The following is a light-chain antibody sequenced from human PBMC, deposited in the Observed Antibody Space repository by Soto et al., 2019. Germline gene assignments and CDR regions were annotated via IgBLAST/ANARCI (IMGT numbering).Light chain of an antibody. CDR1: QSLLHSNGKNY. J-gene: IGKJ3*01. V-gene: IGKV2-28*01. CDR2: LGS. CDR3: MQALQTAFT. Sequence: DIVMTQSPVSLPVTPGEPASISCRSSQSLLHSNGKNYLDWYLQKPGQSPQLLIYLGSNRASGVPDRFSGSGSGTEFTLKISRVEADDVGIYYCMQALQTAFTFGPGTKVDIK.